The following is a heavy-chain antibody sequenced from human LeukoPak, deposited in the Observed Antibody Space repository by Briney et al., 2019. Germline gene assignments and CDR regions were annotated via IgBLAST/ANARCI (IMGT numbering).Heavy chain of an antibody. CDR1: GFTFSSYA. D-gene: IGHD6-19*01. V-gene: IGHV3-23*01. CDR3: AKDQIRSSGWRPTFDY. CDR2: ISGSGGST. J-gene: IGHJ4*02. Sequence: GGSLRLSCAASGFTFSSYAMSWVRQAPGKGLEWVSAISGSGGSTYYVDSVKGRFTISRDNSKNTLYLQMNSLRAEDTAVYYCAKDQIRSSGWRPTFDYWGQGTLVTVSS.